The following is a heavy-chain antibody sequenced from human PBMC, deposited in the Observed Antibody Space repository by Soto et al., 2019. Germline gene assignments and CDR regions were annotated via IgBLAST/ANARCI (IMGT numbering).Heavy chain of an antibody. CDR2: SYHSGGT. J-gene: IGHJ4*02. V-gene: IGHV4-4*02. CDR3: ARWDGRDSFFDY. CDR1: GGSISSSKW. D-gene: IGHD1-26*01. Sequence: SETLSLTCAVSGGSISSSKWWCWVRKPPGKWLEWIGESYHSGGTNYTPSLKSRVTISLDTSKDQFSMRLTSGTSADTAVYYCARWDGRDSFFDYWGQGALVTVSS.